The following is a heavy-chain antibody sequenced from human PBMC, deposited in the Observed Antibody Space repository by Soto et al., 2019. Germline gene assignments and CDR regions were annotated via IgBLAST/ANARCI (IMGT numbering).Heavy chain of an antibody. CDR2: ISANGQGI. D-gene: IGHD1-7*01. V-gene: IGHV3-23*01. J-gene: IGHJ4*02. CDR1: GFTFSTYA. Sequence: GGSLRLSCAASGFTFSTYALSWVRQAPGKGLEWVSAISANGQGIYYADSVRGRFTISRDNSKNTIFLHMDSLRAEDTAVHYCAKDRNYPRDQFHYWGQGTLVTVSS. CDR3: AKDRNYPRDQFHY.